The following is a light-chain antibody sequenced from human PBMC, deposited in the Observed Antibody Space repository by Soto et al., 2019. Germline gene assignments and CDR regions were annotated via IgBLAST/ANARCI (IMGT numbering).Light chain of an antibody. V-gene: IGLV1-44*01. CDR1: SSNIGSGT. CDR3: ASWDVTLNGLYV. CDR2: NNN. Sequence: LTQPPSASGTPGQRVTISCSGSSSNIGSGTVNWYQQLPGAAPKLLIYNNNQRPSGVPDRFSGSKSGTSASLAISGLQSEDEADYYCASWDVTLNGLYVFGTGTKVTVL. J-gene: IGLJ1*01.